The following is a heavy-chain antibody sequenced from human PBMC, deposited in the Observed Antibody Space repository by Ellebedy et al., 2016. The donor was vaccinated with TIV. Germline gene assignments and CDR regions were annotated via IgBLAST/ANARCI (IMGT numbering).Heavy chain of an antibody. CDR1: GGSFSGYY. V-gene: IGHV4-34*01. CDR3: ARDRVVGATASYGMDV. D-gene: IGHD1-26*01. CDR2: INHSGST. Sequence: SETLSLXCAVYGGSFSGYYWSWIRQPPGKGLEWIGEINHSGSTNYNPSLKSRVTISVDTSKNQFSLKLSSVTAADTAVYYCARDRVVGATASYGMDVWGQGTTVTVSS. J-gene: IGHJ6*02.